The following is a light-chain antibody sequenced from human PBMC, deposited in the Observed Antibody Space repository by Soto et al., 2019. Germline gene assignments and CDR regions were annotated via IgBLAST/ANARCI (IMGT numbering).Light chain of an antibody. V-gene: IGKV1-12*01. CDR2: SAS. CDR1: QAIPSW. J-gene: IGKJ4*01. CDR3: QQTRSFPLT. Sequence: DIHVTQSQSSVSASVGDRVTITCRASQAIPSWLAWYQQKPGRAPKLLIYSASSLQSGAPSRFTGSGSGTDFTLTITSLQPDDAAVYYCQQTRSFPLTFGGGTKVEI.